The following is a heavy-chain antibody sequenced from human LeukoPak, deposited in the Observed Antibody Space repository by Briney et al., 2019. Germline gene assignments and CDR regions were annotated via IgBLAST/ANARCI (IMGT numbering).Heavy chain of an antibody. CDR3: ANMAIAAAGTSLFDY. V-gene: IGHV3-30*18. CDR2: ISYDGSNK. D-gene: IGHD6-13*01. Sequence: PGGSLRLSCAASGFTFSSYGMHWVRQAPGKGLERVAVISYDGSNKYYADSVKGRFTISRDNSKNTLYLQMNSLRAEDTAVYYCANMAIAAAGTSLFDYWGQGTLVTVSS. J-gene: IGHJ4*02. CDR1: GFTFSSYG.